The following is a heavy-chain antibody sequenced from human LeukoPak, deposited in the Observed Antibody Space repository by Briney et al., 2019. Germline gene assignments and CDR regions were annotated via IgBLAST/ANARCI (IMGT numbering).Heavy chain of an antibody. Sequence: SETLSLTCTVSGGSISSGSYYWSWIRQPAGKGLEWIGRIYTSGSTNYNPSLKSRVTISVDTSKNQFSLKLSSVTAADTAVYYCARERVAARYFDYWGQGTLVTVSS. CDR3: ARERVAARYFDY. D-gene: IGHD6-6*01. V-gene: IGHV4-61*02. CDR1: GGSISSGSYY. J-gene: IGHJ4*02. CDR2: IYTSGST.